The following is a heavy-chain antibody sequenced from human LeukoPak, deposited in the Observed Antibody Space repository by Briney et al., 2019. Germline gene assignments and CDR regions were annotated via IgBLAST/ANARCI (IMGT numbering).Heavy chain of an antibody. CDR1: GFTFDDYT. CDR2: ISWDGGST. J-gene: IGHJ6*03. Sequence: PGGSLRLSCAASGFTFDDYTMHWVRQAPGKGLEWVSLISWDGGSTYYADSVKGRFTISRDNSKNSLYLQMNSLRAEDTALYYCAKSAAAPAYYYYMDVWGKGTTVTVSS. CDR3: AKSAAAPAYYYYMDV. D-gene: IGHD2-2*01. V-gene: IGHV3-43*01.